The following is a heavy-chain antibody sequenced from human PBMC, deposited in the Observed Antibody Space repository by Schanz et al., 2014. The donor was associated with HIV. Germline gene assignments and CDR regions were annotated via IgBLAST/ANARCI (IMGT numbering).Heavy chain of an antibody. CDR1: GFIFSNYG. CDR3: ARGDFGGNSVDY. J-gene: IGHJ4*01. V-gene: IGHV3-33*01. CDR2: IWFDGSNK. Sequence: QVQLVESGGGVVQPGRSLRLSCVASGFIFSNYGMYWVRQAPGKGLECVAVIWFDGSNKNYADSVKGRFTISRDNSKDTLYLQMNSLRAEDTAVYFCARGDFGGNSVDYWGHGNLVTVSS. D-gene: IGHD2-21*02.